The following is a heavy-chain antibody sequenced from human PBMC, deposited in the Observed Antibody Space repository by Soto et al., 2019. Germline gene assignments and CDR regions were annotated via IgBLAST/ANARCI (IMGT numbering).Heavy chain of an antibody. J-gene: IGHJ4*02. CDR2: IYYSGST. Sequence: SETLSLTCTVSGGSISSSSYYWGWIRQPPGKGLEWIGSIYYSGSTYYNPSLKSRVTISVDTSKNQFSLKLSSVTAADTAVYYCARHTTGSIAAPPGDYWGQGTLVTVSS. CDR1: GGSISSSSYY. CDR3: ARHTTGSIAAPPGDY. V-gene: IGHV4-39*01. D-gene: IGHD6-6*01.